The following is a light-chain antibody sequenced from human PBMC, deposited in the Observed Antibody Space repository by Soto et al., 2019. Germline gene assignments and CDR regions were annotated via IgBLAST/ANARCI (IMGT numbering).Light chain of an antibody. V-gene: IGKV1-5*03. CDR3: QQYNSLWT. CDR1: QSISSW. Sequence: DIQMTQSPSTLSASVGDRVTITCRASQSISSWLAWYQQKPGKAPKLLIYKASSLESGVPSRFSGSGSGTEVTLTISSRQPDDFATYYCQQYNSLWTFGQGTKVEIK. J-gene: IGKJ1*01. CDR2: KAS.